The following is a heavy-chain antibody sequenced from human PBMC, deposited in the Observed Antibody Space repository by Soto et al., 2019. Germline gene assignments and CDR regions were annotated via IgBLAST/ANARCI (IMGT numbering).Heavy chain of an antibody. CDR2: INPNSGGT. CDR3: ARANNRPDSDAFDI. Sequence: ASVKVSCKASGYTFTGYYMHWVRQAPGQGLEWMGWINPNSGGTNYAQKFQGWVTMTRDTSISTAYMELSRLRSDDTAVYYCARANNRPDSDAFDIWGQGTMVTVSS. J-gene: IGHJ3*02. D-gene: IGHD1-20*01. CDR1: GYTFTGYY. V-gene: IGHV1-2*04.